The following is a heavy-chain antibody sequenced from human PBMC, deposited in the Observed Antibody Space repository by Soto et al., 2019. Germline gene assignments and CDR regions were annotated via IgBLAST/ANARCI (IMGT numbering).Heavy chain of an antibody. J-gene: IGHJ4*02. CDR1: GFTVSSNY. Sequence: GGSLRLSCAASGFTVSSNYMSWVRQAPGKGLEWVSVIYSGGSTYYADSVKGRFAISRDNSKNTLYLQMNSLRAEDTAVYYCARMAAIRDGYNSWGQGTLVTVSS. V-gene: IGHV3-53*01. CDR2: IYSGGST. D-gene: IGHD5-12*01. CDR3: ARMAAIRDGYNS.